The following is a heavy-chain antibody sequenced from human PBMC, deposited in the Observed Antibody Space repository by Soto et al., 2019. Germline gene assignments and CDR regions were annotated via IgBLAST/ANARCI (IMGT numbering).Heavy chain of an antibody. Sequence: EVQLVESGGGLVQPGGSLRLSCAASGFTFSSYWMHWVRQAPGKGLVWVSRINSDGSSTNYADSVKGRFTISRDNAKNTLYLHMNSLRAEDTAVYYCARDFVTMIVGHFWDYGGQGPLVTVSS. CDR3: ARDFVTMIVGHFWDY. CDR1: GFTFSSYW. D-gene: IGHD3-22*01. V-gene: IGHV3-74*01. CDR2: INSDGSST. J-gene: IGHJ4*02.